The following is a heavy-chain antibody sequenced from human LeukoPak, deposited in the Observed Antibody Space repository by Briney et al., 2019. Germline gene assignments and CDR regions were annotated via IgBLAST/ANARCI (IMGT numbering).Heavy chain of an antibody. D-gene: IGHD2-2*01. CDR2: ISSSSSYI. CDR3: ARGKACSSTSCYDFDY. J-gene: IGHJ4*02. CDR1: GFNFGIYS. Sequence: GGSLRLSCAASGFNFGIYSMSWVRQAPGKGLEWVSSISSSSSYIYYADSVKGRFTISRDNAKNSLYLQMNSLRAEDTAVYYCARGKACSSTSCYDFDYWGQGTLVTVSS. V-gene: IGHV3-21*01.